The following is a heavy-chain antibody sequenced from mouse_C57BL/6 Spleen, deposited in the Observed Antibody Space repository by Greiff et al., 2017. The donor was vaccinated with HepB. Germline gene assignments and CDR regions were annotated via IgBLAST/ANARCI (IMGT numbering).Heavy chain of an antibody. CDR3: ERKGSGFAY. J-gene: IGHJ3*01. V-gene: IGHV1-59*01. Sequence: QVQLQQPGAELVRPGTSVKLSCKASGYTFTSYWMHWVKQRPGQGLEWIGVIDPSDSYTNYNQKFKGKATLTVDTSSSTAYMQLSSLTSEDSAVYYCERKGSGFAYWGQGTLVTVSA. CDR2: IDPSDSYT. CDR1: GYTFTSYW.